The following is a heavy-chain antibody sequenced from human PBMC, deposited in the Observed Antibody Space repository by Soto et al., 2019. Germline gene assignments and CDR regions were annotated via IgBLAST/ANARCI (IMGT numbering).Heavy chain of an antibody. CDR3: ARNPLSSAAEINYGMDV. J-gene: IGHJ6*02. CDR1: GGTFNSNS. Sequence: QVQLVQSGDEVNKAGSSVKVSCKASGGTFNSNSLSWVRQAPGQGLEWMGGIIPIFGSATYAQKFQGRVTITADESTSTAYMEVSSLRYEDTAVYYCARNPLSSAAEINYGMDVCGQGTTVTVSS. CDR2: IIPIFGSA. D-gene: IGHD6-13*01. V-gene: IGHV1-69*12.